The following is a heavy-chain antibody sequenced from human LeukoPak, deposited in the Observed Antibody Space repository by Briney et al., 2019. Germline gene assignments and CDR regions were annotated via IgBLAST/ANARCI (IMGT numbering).Heavy chain of an antibody. J-gene: IGHJ6*04. D-gene: IGHD2-15*01. CDR2: ISSSSSYI. CDR3: ARDGGGVVVVVAATTGTGMDV. CDR1: GFTFSSYS. V-gene: IGHV3-21*01. Sequence: PGGSLRLSCAASGFTFSSYSMNWVRQAPGKGLEWVSSISSSSSYIYYADSVEGRFTISRDNAKNSLYLQMNSLRAEDTAVYYCARDGGGVVVVVAATTGTGMDVWGKGTTVTVSS.